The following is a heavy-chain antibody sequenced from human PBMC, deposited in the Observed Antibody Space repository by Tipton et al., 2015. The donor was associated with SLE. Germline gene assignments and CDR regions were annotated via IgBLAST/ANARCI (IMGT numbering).Heavy chain of an antibody. V-gene: IGHV4-61*02. CDR3: ARESPPVDV. J-gene: IGHJ6*04. CDR2: IYTSGST. CDR1: GGSISSGSYY. Sequence: TLSLTCTVSGGSISSGSYYWSWIRQLAGKGLEWIGRIYTSGSTNYNPSLKSRVTISVDTSKNQFSLKLSSVTAADTAVYYCARESPPVDVWGKGTTVTVSS.